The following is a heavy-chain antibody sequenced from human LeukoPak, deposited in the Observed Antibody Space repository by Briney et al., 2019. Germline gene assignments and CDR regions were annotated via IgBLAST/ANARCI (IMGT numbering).Heavy chain of an antibody. CDR2: IIPIFGTA. Sequence: SVKVSCKASGGTFSSYAISWVRQAPGQGLEWMGGIIPIFGTANYAQKLQGRVTMTTDTSTSTAYMELRSLRSDDTAVYYCARANYAFDIWGQGTMVTVSS. V-gene: IGHV1-69*05. CDR3: ARANYAFDI. D-gene: IGHD1-1*01. CDR1: GGTFSSYA. J-gene: IGHJ3*02.